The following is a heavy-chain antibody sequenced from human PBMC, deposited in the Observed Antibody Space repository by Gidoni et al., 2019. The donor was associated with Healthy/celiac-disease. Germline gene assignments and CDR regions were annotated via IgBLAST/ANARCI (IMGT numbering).Heavy chain of an antibody. Sequence: QVQLVESGGGVVQPGRSLRLSCAASGFTFSSYGMHWVRQAPGKGLEWVAVISYDGSNKYYADSVKGRFTIARDNSKNTLYLQMNSLRAEDTAVYYCAKDHIVVTQYYFDYWGQGTLVTVSS. CDR1: GFTFSSYG. D-gene: IGHD2-15*01. CDR2: ISYDGSNK. V-gene: IGHV3-30*18. J-gene: IGHJ4*02. CDR3: AKDHIVVTQYYFDY.